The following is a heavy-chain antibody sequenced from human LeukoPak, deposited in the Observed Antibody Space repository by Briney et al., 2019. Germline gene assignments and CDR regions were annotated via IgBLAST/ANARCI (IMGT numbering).Heavy chain of an antibody. V-gene: IGHV4-59*01. CDR2: IYYSGST. CDR3: ARWGSTGYYYYYYYMDV. J-gene: IGHJ6*03. D-gene: IGHD3-9*01. CDR1: GGSISSYY. Sequence: SETLSLTCTVSGGSISSYYWSWIRQPPGKGLEWIGYIYYSGSTNYNPSLKSRVTISVDTSKNQFSLKLSSVTAADTAVYYCARWGSTGYYYYYYYMDVWGKGTTVTVSS.